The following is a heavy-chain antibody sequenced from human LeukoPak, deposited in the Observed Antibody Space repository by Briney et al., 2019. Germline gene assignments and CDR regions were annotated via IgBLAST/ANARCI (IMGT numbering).Heavy chain of an antibody. CDR3: AKVAVPLVYGDYIDY. CDR2: ISGSGGST. D-gene: IGHD4-17*01. V-gene: IGHV3-23*01. CDR1: GFTFDDYA. Sequence: GRSLRLSCAASGFTFDDYAMHWVRQAPGKGLEWVSAISGSGGSTYYADSVKGRFTISRDNSKNTLYLQMNSLRAEDTAVYHCAKVAVPLVYGDYIDYWGQGTLVTVSS. J-gene: IGHJ4*02.